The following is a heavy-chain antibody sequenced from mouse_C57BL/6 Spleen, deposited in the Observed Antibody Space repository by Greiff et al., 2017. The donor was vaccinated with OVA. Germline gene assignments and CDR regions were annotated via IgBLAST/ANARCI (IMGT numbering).Heavy chain of an antibody. CDR1: GYAFSSSW. CDR2: IYPGDGDT. D-gene: IGHD2-3*01. V-gene: IGHV1-82*01. Sequence: QVQLQQSGPELVKPGASVKISCKASGYAFSSSWMNWVKQRPGKGLEWIGRIYPGDGDTNYNGKFKGKATLTADKSSSTAYMQLSSLTSEDSAVYVCARCEGLLGGAMDYWGQGTSVTVSS. J-gene: IGHJ4*01. CDR3: ARCEGLLGGAMDY.